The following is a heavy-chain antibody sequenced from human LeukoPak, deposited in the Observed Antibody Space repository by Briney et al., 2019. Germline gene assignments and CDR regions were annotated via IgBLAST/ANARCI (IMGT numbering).Heavy chain of an antibody. D-gene: IGHD6-6*01. J-gene: IGHJ3*01. CDR3: ARAGSGAARPFY. CDR2: IKQDGSEK. V-gene: IGHV3-7*01. CDR1: RFTFSNYW. Sequence: GGSLRLSCAASRFTFSNYWMSWVRQAPGKGLEWVANIKQDGSEKFYVDSVKGRFTISRDNAKNSLYLQMTSLRAEDTAVYYCARAGSGAARPFYWGQGTMVTVSS.